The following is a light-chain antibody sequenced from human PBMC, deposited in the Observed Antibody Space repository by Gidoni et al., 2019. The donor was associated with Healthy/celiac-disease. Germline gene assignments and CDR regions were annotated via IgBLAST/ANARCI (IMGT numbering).Light chain of an antibody. CDR3: QPRSNWPIT. J-gene: IGKJ5*01. Sequence: EIVLTQSRATLSLSPGERATLSCRASQSVSSYLAWYQQKPGQAPRLLIYDASNRATGIPARFSGSGSGTDFTLTISSLEPEDFAVYYCQPRSNWPITFGQGTRLEIK. CDR1: QSVSSY. V-gene: IGKV3-11*01. CDR2: DAS.